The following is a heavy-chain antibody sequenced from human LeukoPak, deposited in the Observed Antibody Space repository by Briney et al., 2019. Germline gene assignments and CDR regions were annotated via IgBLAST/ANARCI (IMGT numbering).Heavy chain of an antibody. CDR2: IYYSGST. Sequence: SETLSLTCTVSGGSIISTTYYWGWIRQPPGKRLEWIGSIYYSGSTYYNPSLKSRVTISVDTSKNQFSLKMRSETAADTAIYYCAGHRGSYYFYMVVWGKGTTVTVSS. V-gene: IGHV4-39*01. CDR1: GGSIISTTYY. J-gene: IGHJ6*03. D-gene: IGHD3-10*01. CDR3: AGHRGSYYFYMVV.